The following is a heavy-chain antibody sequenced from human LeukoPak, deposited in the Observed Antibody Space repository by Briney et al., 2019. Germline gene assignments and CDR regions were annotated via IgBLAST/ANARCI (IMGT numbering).Heavy chain of an antibody. J-gene: IGHJ4*02. CDR2: IYYSGST. Sequence: LETLSLTCTVSGGSISSHYWSWIRQPPGKGLEWIGYIYYSGSTNYNPSLKSRVTISVDTSKNQFSLKLSSVTAADTAVYYCAGDLGGSGFDYWGQGTLVTVSS. D-gene: IGHD3-16*01. V-gene: IGHV4-59*11. CDR1: GGSISSHY. CDR3: AGDLGGSGFDY.